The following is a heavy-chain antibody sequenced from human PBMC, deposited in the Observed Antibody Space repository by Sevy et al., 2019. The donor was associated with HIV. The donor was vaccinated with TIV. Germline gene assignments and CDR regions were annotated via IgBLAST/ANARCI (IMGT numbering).Heavy chain of an antibody. V-gene: IGHV3-30-3*01. CDR2: ISYDGSNK. CDR3: ARDLRRGYCSSTSCYGARLVGMDV. J-gene: IGHJ6*02. Sequence: GSLRLSCAASGFTFSSYAMHWVRQAPGKGLEWVAVISYDGSNKYYADSVKGRFTISRDNSKNTLYLQMNSLRAEDTAVYYCARDLRRGYCSSTSCYGARLVGMDVWGQGTTVTVSS. CDR1: GFTFSSYA. D-gene: IGHD2-2*01.